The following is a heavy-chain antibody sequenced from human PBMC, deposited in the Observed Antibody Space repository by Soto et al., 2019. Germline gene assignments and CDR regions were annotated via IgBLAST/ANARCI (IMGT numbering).Heavy chain of an antibody. CDR1: GFTFSTYA. CDR2: ISPDGRTT. CDR3: ADSWLPTSY. D-gene: IGHD3-10*01. V-gene: IGHV3-74*01. Sequence: GGSLRLSCQASGFTFSTYAMSWVRQAPGKGLVWVSRISPDGRTTTYADSVKGRFTISRDNAKSTLYLQMNSLTVEDGAVYYCADSWLPTSYWGPGTLVTVSS. J-gene: IGHJ4*02.